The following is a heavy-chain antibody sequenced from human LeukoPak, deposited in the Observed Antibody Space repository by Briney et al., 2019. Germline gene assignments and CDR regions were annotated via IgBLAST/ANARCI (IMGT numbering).Heavy chain of an antibody. CDR2: IWYDASNR. CDR3: ARDLYNSGGDY. V-gene: IGHV3-33*01. J-gene: IGHJ4*02. D-gene: IGHD6-19*01. CDR1: GFTFSSYG. Sequence: PGGSLRLSCAASGFTFSSYGMHWVRQAPGKGLEWVAVIWYDASNRYYADSVKGRFTISRDNAKNSLHLQMNSLRDEDTAVYYCARDLYNSGGDYWGQGTLVTVSS.